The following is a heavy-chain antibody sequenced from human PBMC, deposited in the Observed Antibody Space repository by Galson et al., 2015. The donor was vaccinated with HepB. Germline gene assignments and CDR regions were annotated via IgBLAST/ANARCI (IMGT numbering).Heavy chain of an antibody. CDR1: GFTFSSEN. V-gene: IGHV3-48*01. J-gene: IGHJ4*02. CDR2: ISSASDTI. Sequence: SLRLSCAASGFTFSSENMNWVRQAPGKGLEWVSFISSASDTIYYADSVKGRFTISRDNAKNSLYLQMDSLRADDTALYYCARGKSSSWLYSWGQGTLVTVSS. CDR3: ARGKSSSWLYS. D-gene: IGHD6-13*01.